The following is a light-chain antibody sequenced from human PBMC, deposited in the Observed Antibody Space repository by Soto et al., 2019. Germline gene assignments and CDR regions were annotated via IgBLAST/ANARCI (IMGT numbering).Light chain of an antibody. CDR2: KVS. Sequence: EVVMTQSPLSLPVTLGQTASISCSSSQSLLYSNGNIYLHWYQLQPGQSPRRLIYKVSNRDAGVTDRFSGSGSGSDFTLKISLVEAGDVGVCYCSRGTHSYTLGQGTGLEI. CDR1: QSLLYSNGNIY. V-gene: IGKV2-30*01. CDR3: SRGTHSYT. J-gene: IGKJ2*01.